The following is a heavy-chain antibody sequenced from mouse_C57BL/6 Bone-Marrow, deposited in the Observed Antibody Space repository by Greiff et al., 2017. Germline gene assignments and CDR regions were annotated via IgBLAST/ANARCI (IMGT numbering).Heavy chain of an antibody. V-gene: IGHV7-1*01. Sequence: EVKLVESGGGLVQPGRSLRLSCATSGFTFSDFYMEWVRQAPGKGLEWIAASSNKANDNTTEYSASVKGRFIVSRDTTQSILYHQMNALRAEYTAIYCCACDAGYDWYFDVWGTGTTVTVSS. CDR2: SSNKANDNTT. CDR3: ACDAGYDWYFDV. J-gene: IGHJ1*03. CDR1: GFTFSDFY.